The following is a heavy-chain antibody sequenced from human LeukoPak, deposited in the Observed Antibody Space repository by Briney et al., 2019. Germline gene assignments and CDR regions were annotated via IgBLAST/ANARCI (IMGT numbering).Heavy chain of an antibody. V-gene: IGHV3-30*03. J-gene: IGHJ4*02. CDR2: ISYDAKNK. D-gene: IGHD1-26*01. Sequence: GGSLRLSCEASGFIFNIYGMHWVRQAPGRGLEWVALISYDAKNKYYAESVKGRFTISRDDSKNTLYLQMNSLRAEDTAVYYCATATGTYASTYWGQGTLVTVSS. CDR1: GFIFNIYG. CDR3: ATATGTYASTY.